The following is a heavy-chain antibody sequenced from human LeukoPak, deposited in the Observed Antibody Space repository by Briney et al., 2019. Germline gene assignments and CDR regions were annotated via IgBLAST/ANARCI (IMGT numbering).Heavy chain of an antibody. CDR2: IIPIFGTA. CDR3: ALTRELLGLYYFDY. D-gene: IGHD1-26*01. V-gene: IGHV1-69*13. J-gene: IGHJ4*02. CDR1: GGTFSSYA. Sequence: GASVKVSCKASGGTFSSYAISWVRQAPGQGLEWMGGIIPIFGTANYAQKFQGRVTITADESTSTAYMELSSLRSEDTAVYYCALTRELLGLYYFDYWGQGTLVTVSS.